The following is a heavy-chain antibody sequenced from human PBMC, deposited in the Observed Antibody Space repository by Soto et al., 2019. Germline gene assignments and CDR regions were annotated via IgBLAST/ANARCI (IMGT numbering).Heavy chain of an antibody. CDR1: GGSISSGGYY. Sequence: SETLSLTCTVSGGSISSGGYYWNWIRQHPGKGLEWIGYIYYSGSTYYNPSLKSRVSISVDTSKNHFSLKLSSVTAADTAVYYCARATGGNYHYWGQGTLVTVSS. CDR3: ARATGGNYHY. CDR2: IYYSGST. D-gene: IGHD4-4*01. J-gene: IGHJ4*02. V-gene: IGHV4-31*03.